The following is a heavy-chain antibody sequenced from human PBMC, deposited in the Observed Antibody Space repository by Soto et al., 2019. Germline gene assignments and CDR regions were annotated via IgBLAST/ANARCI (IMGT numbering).Heavy chain of an antibody. J-gene: IGHJ4*02. Sequence: SETLSLTCAVSGGSISSSNWWSWVRQPPGKRLEWIGEIYHSGSTNYNPSLKSRVTISVDKSKNQFSLKLSSVTAADTAVYYCARAYGSGSYGGYDYWGQGTLVTVSS. CDR1: GGSISSSNW. CDR3: ARAYGSGSYGGYDY. D-gene: IGHD3-10*01. CDR2: IYHSGST. V-gene: IGHV4-4*02.